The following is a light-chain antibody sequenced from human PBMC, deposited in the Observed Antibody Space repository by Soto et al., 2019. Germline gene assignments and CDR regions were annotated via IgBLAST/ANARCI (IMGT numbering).Light chain of an antibody. CDR1: QSISSISSY. J-gene: IGKJ1*01. V-gene: IGKV1-39*01. CDR2: AAS. CDR3: QQSYSTPLA. Sequence: DIQMTQSTSCLSASVGDRVTITYRASQSISSISSYLNWYQQKPGKAPKLLIYAASSLQSEVPSRFSGSGSGTDFTLTISSLQPEDFATYYCQQSYSTPLAFGQGTKVEIK.